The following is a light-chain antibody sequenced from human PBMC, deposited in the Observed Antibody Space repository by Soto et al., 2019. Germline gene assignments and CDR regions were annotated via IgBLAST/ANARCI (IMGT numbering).Light chain of an antibody. Sequence: EIVLTQSPATLSLSPGERATLSCRASQSVSSNYLAWYQQKPGQAPRLLIYGVSTRATGIPDRFSASGSGTDFTLTISRLEPEDFAVYYCQQYNNWPPITFGQGTRLEIK. CDR3: QQYNNWPPIT. J-gene: IGKJ5*01. CDR1: QSVSSNY. CDR2: GVS. V-gene: IGKV3-20*01.